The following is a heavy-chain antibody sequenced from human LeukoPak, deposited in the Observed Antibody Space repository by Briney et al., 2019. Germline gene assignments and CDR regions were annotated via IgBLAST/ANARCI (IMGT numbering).Heavy chain of an antibody. CDR2: ISGSGGGT. Sequence: GGSLRLSCAASGFTFSSFAMSWVRQAPGKGLEWVSAISGSGGGTYYADSVKGRFTISRDNSKNTLYLQMNSLRADDTAVYYCAKDRTTVVTLDAFDIWGQGTMVTVSS. J-gene: IGHJ3*02. D-gene: IGHD4-23*01. V-gene: IGHV3-23*01. CDR3: AKDRTTVVTLDAFDI. CDR1: GFTFSSFA.